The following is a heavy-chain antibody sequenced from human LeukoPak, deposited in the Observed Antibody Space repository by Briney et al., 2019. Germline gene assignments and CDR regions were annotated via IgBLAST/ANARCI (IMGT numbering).Heavy chain of an antibody. V-gene: IGHV1-18*01. D-gene: IGHD6-13*01. CDR2: ISAYNGNT. Sequence: ASVKVSCKASGGTFSSYAISWVRQAPGQGLEWMGWISAYNGNTNYAQKFQGRVTMTTDTPTNTAYMELRSLRSDDTAVYYCARGRYSSSCPDFWGRGTLVTVSS. J-gene: IGHJ4*02. CDR1: GGTFSSYA. CDR3: ARGRYSSSCPDF.